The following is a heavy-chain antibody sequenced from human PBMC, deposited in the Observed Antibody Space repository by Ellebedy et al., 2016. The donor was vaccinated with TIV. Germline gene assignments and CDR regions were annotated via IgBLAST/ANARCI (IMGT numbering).Heavy chain of an antibody. CDR2: IYWNDDK. Sequence: SGPTLVKPTQTLTLTCTFSGFSVTASGAGVGWIRQPPGKALEWLALIYWNDDKRYGPSLESRLTVTRDTSKNQVVLRLTNMDPVDTATYYCVRTDYDSSGYYYPDYWGQGTLVTVSS. CDR1: GFSVTASGAG. V-gene: IGHV2-5*01. J-gene: IGHJ4*02. CDR3: VRTDYDSSGYYYPDY. D-gene: IGHD3-22*01.